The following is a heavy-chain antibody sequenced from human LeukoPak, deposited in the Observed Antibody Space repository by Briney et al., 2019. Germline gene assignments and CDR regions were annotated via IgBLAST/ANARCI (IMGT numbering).Heavy chain of an antibody. D-gene: IGHD3-10*01. Sequence: SETLSLTCAVYGGSFSGYYWSWIRQPPGKGLEWIGEINHSGSTNYNPSLKSRVTISVDTSKNQLSLKLSSVTAADTAVYYCARGDYYGSGSFDYWGQGTLVAVSS. J-gene: IGHJ4*02. CDR3: ARGDYYGSGSFDY. V-gene: IGHV4-34*01. CDR2: INHSGST. CDR1: GGSFSGYY.